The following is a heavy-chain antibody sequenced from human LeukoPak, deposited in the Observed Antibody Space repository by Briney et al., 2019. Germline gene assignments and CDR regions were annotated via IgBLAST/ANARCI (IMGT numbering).Heavy chain of an antibody. CDR1: GFTFSSYW. CDR3: ARDSGNYFDAFDI. Sequence: GGALRLSCAASGFTFSSYWMSWVRQAPGKGLEGVANIKKDGSEKYYVDSVKGRSTISRDNANNSQFLQMNSLRAEDTVVYYCARDSGNYFDAFDIWGQGTMVTVSS. CDR2: IKKDGSEK. D-gene: IGHD1-7*01. V-gene: IGHV3-7*01. J-gene: IGHJ3*02.